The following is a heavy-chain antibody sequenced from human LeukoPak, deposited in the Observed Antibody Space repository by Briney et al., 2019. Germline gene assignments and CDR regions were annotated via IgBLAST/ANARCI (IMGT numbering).Heavy chain of an antibody. CDR1: GGSISSSSYY. D-gene: IGHD5-12*01. J-gene: IGHJ4*02. Sequence: SETLSLTCTVSGGSISSSSYYWGWIRQPPGKGLEWIGSIYYSGSTYYNPSLKSRVTISVDTSKNQFSLKLSSVTAADTAVYYCGRDVASGYDNDYWGQGTLVTVSS. CDR2: IYYSGST. CDR3: GRDVASGYDNDY. V-gene: IGHV4-39*07.